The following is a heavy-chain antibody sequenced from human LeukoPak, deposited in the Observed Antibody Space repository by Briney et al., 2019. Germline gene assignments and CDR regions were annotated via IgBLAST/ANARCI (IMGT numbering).Heavy chain of an antibody. CDR2: ISSNGGST. CDR1: GFTFSVSV. D-gene: IGHD3-10*01. J-gene: IGHJ4*02. CDR3: ARDLSGGGLDY. Sequence: GGSLRLSSAASGFTFSVSVMHWVPQAPGKGRKYVSVISSNGGSTSYANSVKGRFTISRDNSKNTLYLQMGSLRAEDMAVYYCARDLSGGGLDYWGQGTLVTVSS. V-gene: IGHV3-64*01.